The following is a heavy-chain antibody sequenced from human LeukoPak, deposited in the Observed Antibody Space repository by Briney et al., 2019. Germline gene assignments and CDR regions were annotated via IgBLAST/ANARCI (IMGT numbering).Heavy chain of an antibody. D-gene: IGHD6-13*01. CDR3: ARSYSSSWYWFDP. Sequence: TLSLTCAVYGGSFSGYYWSWIRQPPGKALEWLALIDWDDDKYYSTSLKTRLTISKDTSKNQVVLTMTNMDPVDTATYYCARSYSSSWYWFDPWGQGTLVTVSS. CDR2: IDWDDDK. CDR1: GGSFSGYY. V-gene: IGHV2-70*01. J-gene: IGHJ5*02.